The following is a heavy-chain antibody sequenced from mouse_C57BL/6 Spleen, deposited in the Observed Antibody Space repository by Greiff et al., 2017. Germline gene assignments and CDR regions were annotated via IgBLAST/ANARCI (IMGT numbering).Heavy chain of an antibody. Sequence: VQLQQPGAELVKPGASVKVSCKASGYTFTSYWMHWVKQRPGQGLEWIGGIHPSDSDTNYNQKFKGKATLTVDKSSSTAYMQLSSLTSEDSAVYYCATGGSSNWYFDVWGTGTTVTVSS. J-gene: IGHJ1*03. CDR2: IHPSDSDT. D-gene: IGHD1-1*01. V-gene: IGHV1-74*01. CDR1: GYTFTSYW. CDR3: ATGGSSNWYFDV.